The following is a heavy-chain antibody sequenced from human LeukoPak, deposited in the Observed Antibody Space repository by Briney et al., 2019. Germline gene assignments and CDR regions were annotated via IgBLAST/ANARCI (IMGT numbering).Heavy chain of an antibody. V-gene: IGHV4-61*02. CDR3: ARTGYSYGYWWFDP. J-gene: IGHJ5*02. D-gene: IGHD5-18*01. CDR1: GGSISSGSYY. Sequence: SETLSLTCTVSGGSISSGSYYWGWIRQPAGKGLEWIGRIYTSGSTNYNPSLKSRFTISVDTSKNQFSLKLSSVTAADTAVYYCARTGYSYGYWWFDPWGQGTLVTVSS. CDR2: IYTSGST.